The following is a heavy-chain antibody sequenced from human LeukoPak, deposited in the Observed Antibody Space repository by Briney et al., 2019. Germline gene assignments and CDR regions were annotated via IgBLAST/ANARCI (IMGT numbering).Heavy chain of an antibody. V-gene: IGHV4-59*06. CDR1: GGSISSYY. D-gene: IGHD2-21*02. CDR3: AREIVVVTAIHYYYYGMDV. Sequence: SETLSLTCTVSGGSISSYYWSWIRQHPGKGLEWIGYIYYSGSTYYNPSLKSRVTISVDTSKNQFSLKLSSVTAADTAVYYCAREIVVVTAIHYYYYGMDVWGQGTTVTVSS. J-gene: IGHJ6*02. CDR2: IYYSGST.